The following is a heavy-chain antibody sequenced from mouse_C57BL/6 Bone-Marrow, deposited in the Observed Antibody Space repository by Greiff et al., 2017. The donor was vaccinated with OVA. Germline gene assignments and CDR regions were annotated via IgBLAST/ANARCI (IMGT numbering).Heavy chain of an antibody. CDR1: GYTFTSYW. CDR3: AREGVWYYFDY. V-gene: IGHV1-52*01. Sequence: QVQLQQPGAELVRPGSSVKLSCKASGYTFTSYWMHWVKQRPIQGLEWIGNIDPTDSETHYNQKFKDKATLTVDKSSSTAYMQRSSLTSEDSAVYYCAREGVWYYFDYWGQGTTLTVSS. J-gene: IGHJ2*01. CDR2: IDPTDSET.